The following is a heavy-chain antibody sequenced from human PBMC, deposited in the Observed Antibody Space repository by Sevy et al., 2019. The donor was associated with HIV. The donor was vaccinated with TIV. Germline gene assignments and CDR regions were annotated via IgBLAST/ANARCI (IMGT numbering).Heavy chain of an antibody. Sequence: GGCLRLSCAASGFAFSTHAMHWVRQAPGKGLEWVAVISYEGTETFYAASVEGRFTISRDNSNNMLSLQINSLRPEDTAVYYCARDGGYSVKWYPLYWGHGTLVTVSS. V-gene: IGHV3-30-3*01. CDR2: ISYEGTET. J-gene: IGHJ4*01. CDR3: ARDGGYSVKWYPLY. CDR1: GFAFSTHA. D-gene: IGHD1-26*01.